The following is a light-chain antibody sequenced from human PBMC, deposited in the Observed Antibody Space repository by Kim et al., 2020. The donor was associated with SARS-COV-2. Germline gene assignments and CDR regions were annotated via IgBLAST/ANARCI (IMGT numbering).Light chain of an antibody. V-gene: IGLV8-61*01. Sequence: GETVTITCGLSSGSVSTSYYPSWYQQTPGQAPRTLIYSTNTRSSGVPDRFSGSILGNKAALTITGAQADDESDYYCVLYMGSGIRVFGGGTQLTVL. CDR2: STN. CDR1: SGSVSTSYY. J-gene: IGLJ3*02. CDR3: VLYMGSGIRV.